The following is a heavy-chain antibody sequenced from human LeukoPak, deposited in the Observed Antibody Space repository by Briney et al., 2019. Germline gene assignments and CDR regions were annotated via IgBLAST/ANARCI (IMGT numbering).Heavy chain of an antibody. J-gene: IGHJ4*02. Sequence: GGSLRLSCAASGFTFSSYAMSWVRQAPGKGLEWVSAISGSGGSTYYADSVKGRFTISRDNAKNSLYLQMNSLRAEDTAVYYCASLHCSSTSCPVDYWGQGTLVTVSS. CDR1: GFTFSSYA. CDR3: ASLHCSSTSCPVDY. V-gene: IGHV3-23*01. D-gene: IGHD2-2*01. CDR2: ISGSGGST.